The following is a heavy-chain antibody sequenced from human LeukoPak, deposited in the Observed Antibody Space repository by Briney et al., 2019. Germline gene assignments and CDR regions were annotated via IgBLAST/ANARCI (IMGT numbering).Heavy chain of an antibody. V-gene: IGHV1-46*01. CDR3: ARVWGSGSYYDY. D-gene: IGHD3-10*01. J-gene: IGHJ4*02. Sequence: ASVKVSCTASGYTFTSYSMHWVRQAPGQGHEWMGIINPSGGGTSYAQKFQGRVTMTRDTSTSTVYMELSSLRSEDTAVYYCARVWGSGSYYDYWGQGTLVTVSS. CDR1: GYTFTSYS. CDR2: INPSGGGT.